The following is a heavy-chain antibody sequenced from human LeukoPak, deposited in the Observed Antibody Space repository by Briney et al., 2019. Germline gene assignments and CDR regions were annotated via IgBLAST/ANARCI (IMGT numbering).Heavy chain of an antibody. V-gene: IGHV3-21*01. D-gene: IGHD4-11*01. Sequence: GGSLRLSCAASAFSLNTYNMNWVRQAPGKGLEWVSSISYTGTYIYYADSVKGRFTISRGNAKNSLYLQMNSLSAEDTAVYYCARAQKYSYDAFDIWGQGTMVTVSS. J-gene: IGHJ3*02. CDR2: ISYTGTYI. CDR1: AFSLNTYN. CDR3: ARAQKYSYDAFDI.